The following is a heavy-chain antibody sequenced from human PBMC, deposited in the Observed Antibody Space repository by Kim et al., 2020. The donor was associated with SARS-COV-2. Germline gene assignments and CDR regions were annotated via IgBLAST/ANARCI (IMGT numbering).Heavy chain of an antibody. CDR1: GLTFGSYG. V-gene: IGHV3-23*01. D-gene: IGHD6-19*01. J-gene: IGHJ6*02. CDR3: AKGLRSMDV. CDR2: SGCSTGST. Sequence: GGSLRLSCAASGLTFGSYGMSWVRQAPGKGLEWISASGCSTGSTFYADSVKGRFTISRDNSKNNLHLHMSSLRVEDTAVYYCAKGLRSMDVWGQGTTGT.